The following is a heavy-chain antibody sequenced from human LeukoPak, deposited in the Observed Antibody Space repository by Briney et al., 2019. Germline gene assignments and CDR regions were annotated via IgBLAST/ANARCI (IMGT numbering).Heavy chain of an antibody. D-gene: IGHD5-18*01. CDR1: GGSLSGYY. CDR2: INHSGST. V-gene: IGHV4-34*01. Sequence: PSETLSLTCAVYGGSLSGYYWSWIRQPPGKGLEWIGEINHSGSTNYNPSLKSRVTISVDTSKNQFSLKLSSVTAADTAVYYCARAGSEYSYGFVDYWGQGTLVTVSS. CDR3: ARAGSEYSYGFVDY. J-gene: IGHJ4*02.